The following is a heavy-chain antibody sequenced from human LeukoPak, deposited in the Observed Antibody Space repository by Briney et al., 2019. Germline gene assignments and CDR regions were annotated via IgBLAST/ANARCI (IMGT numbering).Heavy chain of an antibody. D-gene: IGHD4-17*01. CDR3: ARVPSGGDRFDP. V-gene: IGHV1-8*01. J-gene: IGHJ5*02. CDR1: GYTFTSYD. CDR2: MNPNSGNT. Sequence: ASVTVSCKASGYTFTSYDINWVRQAPGQGLEWMGWMNPNSGNTGYAQKFQGRVTMTRSTSISTAYMELSSLRSEDTAVYYCARVPSGGDRFDPWGQGTLVTVSS.